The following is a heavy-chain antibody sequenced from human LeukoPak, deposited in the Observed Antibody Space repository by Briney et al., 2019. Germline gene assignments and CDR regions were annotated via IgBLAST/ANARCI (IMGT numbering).Heavy chain of an antibody. V-gene: IGHV1-2*06. J-gene: IGHJ5*02. CDR1: GYTFTGYY. Sequence: AAVKLSCKASGYTFTGYYMHWMRQAPGQWLGWMGRINPNSGGTNYAQKFQGRVTMTRDTSITTSYMEMSRLRSDDTAVYYCASYDSSGTWGQGTLVTVSS. CDR2: INPNSGGT. D-gene: IGHD3-22*01. CDR3: ASYDSSGT.